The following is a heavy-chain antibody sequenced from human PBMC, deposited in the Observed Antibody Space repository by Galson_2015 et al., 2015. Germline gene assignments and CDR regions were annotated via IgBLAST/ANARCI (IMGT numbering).Heavy chain of an antibody. CDR1: GYSFTNYW. J-gene: IGHJ4*02. CDR2: IYPGDSDT. Sequence: QSGAEVKKPGESLKISCRASGYSFTNYWIGWVRQMPGRGLEWMGIIYPGDSDTRYSPSFQGQVTISADKSISTAYLQWSSLKASDTAMYYCARLEWDYGDTVDYWGQGTLVTVSS. V-gene: IGHV5-51*01. D-gene: IGHD4-17*01. CDR3: ARLEWDYGDTVDY.